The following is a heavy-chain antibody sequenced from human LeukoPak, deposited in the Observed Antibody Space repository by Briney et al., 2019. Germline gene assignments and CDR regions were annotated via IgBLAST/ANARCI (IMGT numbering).Heavy chain of an antibody. V-gene: IGHV3-21*06. Sequence: GGSLRLSCAASGFTFSVSNMNWVRQAPGKGLEWVSSISGGDTYIYYADSVKGRFTISRDNAKNSLYLQMNSLRAEDTAVYYCARGVNFHRSGSYLRDYFDPWGQGTLVTVSS. CDR1: GFTFSVSN. J-gene: IGHJ5*02. CDR2: ISGGDTYI. CDR3: ARGVNFHRSGSYLRDYFDP. D-gene: IGHD3-10*01.